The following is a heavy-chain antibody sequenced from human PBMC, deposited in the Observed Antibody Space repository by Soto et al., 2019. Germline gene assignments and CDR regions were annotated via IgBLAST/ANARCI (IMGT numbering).Heavy chain of an antibody. D-gene: IGHD5-18*01. CDR2: IYNTGST. V-gene: IGHV4-61*01. CDR1: GGSVSSGSCY. CDR3: ARGGGVTATFDY. J-gene: IGHJ4*02. Sequence: SETLSLTCSVSGGSVSSGSCYWSWIRQPPGKGLEWIGYIYNTGSTNYNPSLKSRVTMSVDTSKNQFSLKLTSVTAADTAVYYCARGGGVTATFDYWGRGTLVTVSS.